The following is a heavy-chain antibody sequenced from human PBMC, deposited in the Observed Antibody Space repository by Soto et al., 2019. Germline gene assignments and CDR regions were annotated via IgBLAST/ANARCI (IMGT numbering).Heavy chain of an antibody. CDR3: ARGITMIRGVAFVYYFDY. V-gene: IGHV3-20*04. D-gene: IGHD3-10*01. CDR1: GFTFDDYG. J-gene: IGHJ4*02. CDR2: INWNGGST. Sequence: GGSLRLSCAASGFTFDDYGMSWVRQAPGRGLEWVSGINWNGGSTGYADSVKGRFTISRDNAKNSLYLQMNSLRAENTALYYFARGITMIRGVAFVYYFDYWGQGTLVTVSS.